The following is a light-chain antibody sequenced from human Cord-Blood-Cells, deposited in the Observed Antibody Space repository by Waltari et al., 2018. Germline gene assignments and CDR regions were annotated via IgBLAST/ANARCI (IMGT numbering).Light chain of an antibody. CDR2: AFS. CDR1: SSDVGGYNY. V-gene: IGLV2-14*01. Sequence: QSALTQPASVSGSPGQSITISCTGTSSDVGGYNYVSLYQQHPGKAPKLMIYAFSNRPSGVSNLFSGSKSGNTASLTISGLQAEDEADYYCSSYTSSSTLVFGTGTKVTVL. CDR3: SSYTSSSTLV. J-gene: IGLJ1*01.